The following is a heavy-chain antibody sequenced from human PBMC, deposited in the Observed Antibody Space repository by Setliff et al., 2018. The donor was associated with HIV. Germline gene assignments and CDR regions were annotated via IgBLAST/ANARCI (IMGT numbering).Heavy chain of an antibody. CDR1: GGSISNSGYY. J-gene: IGHJ6*03. CDR2: IYYSGST. V-gene: IGHV4-39*01. Sequence: PSEPLSLTCTVFGGSISNSGYYWGWIRQPPGKGLEWIGSIYYSGSTYYNPPLKSRVTISVDTSKNQFSLKLSSVTAADTAVYYCSGQAGYYYHMDVWGRGTTVTVSS. CDR3: SGQAGYYYHMDV. D-gene: IGHD6-19*01.